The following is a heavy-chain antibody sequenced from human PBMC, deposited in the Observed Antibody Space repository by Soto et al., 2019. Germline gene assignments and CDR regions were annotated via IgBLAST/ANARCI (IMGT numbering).Heavy chain of an antibody. J-gene: IGHJ4*02. D-gene: IGHD6-13*01. CDR3: ARGGIHRSDY. Sequence: SDTLCHPCTVSAVPLISYYWSWIRQTPGKGLEWIGEINHSGSTNYNPSLKSRVTISVDTSKNQFSLKLSSVTAADTAVYYCARGGIHRSDYWGQG. V-gene: IGHV4-34*01. CDR2: INHSGST. CDR1: AVPLISYY.